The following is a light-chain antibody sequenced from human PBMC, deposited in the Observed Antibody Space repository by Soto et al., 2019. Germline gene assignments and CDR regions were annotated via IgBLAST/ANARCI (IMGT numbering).Light chain of an antibody. CDR2: KAS. Sequence: DIQMTQSPSTLSASVGDRVTFTCRASQSISSWLAWYQQKPGKAPNLLIYKASNLQSGVPSRFSGSGSETEFTLTISSLQPDDSATSYCQEYKSFSYTFGPGTKLEIK. CDR1: QSISSW. J-gene: IGKJ2*01. V-gene: IGKV1-5*03. CDR3: QEYKSFSYT.